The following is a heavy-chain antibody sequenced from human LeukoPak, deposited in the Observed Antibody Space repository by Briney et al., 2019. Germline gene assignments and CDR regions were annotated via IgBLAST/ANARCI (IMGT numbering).Heavy chain of an antibody. CDR1: GYTFTGYY. V-gene: IGHV1-2*02. D-gene: IGHD5-12*01. J-gene: IGHJ4*02. CDR2: INPNSGGT. Sequence: GASVKVSCKASGYTFTGYYMHWVRQAPGQGLEWMGWINPNSGGTNYAQKFQGRVTMTRDTSISTAYMELSRLRSDDTAVYYCARAVVVMSRRRCGNCVATPNDYWGQGTLVTVSS. CDR3: ARAVVVMSRRRCGNCVATPNDY.